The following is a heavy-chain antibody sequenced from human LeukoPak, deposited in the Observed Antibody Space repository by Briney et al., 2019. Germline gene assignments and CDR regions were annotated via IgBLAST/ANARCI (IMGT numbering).Heavy chain of an antibody. CDR1: GFTFSSYE. CDR3: ARGIAVAGRVDY. J-gene: IGHJ4*02. CDR2: ISSSGSTI. D-gene: IGHD6-19*01. Sequence: QPGGSLRLSCAASGFTFSSYEMNWVRQAPGKGLEWVSYISSSGSTIYYADSVKGRFTISRDNAKNSLYLQMNSLRAEDTAVYYCARGIAVAGRVDYWGQGTLVTVSS. V-gene: IGHV3-48*03.